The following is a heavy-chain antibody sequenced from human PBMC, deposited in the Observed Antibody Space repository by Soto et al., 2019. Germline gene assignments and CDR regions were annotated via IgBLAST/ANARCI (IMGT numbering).Heavy chain of an antibody. Sequence: QVQLVESGGGVVQPGRSLRLSCAASGFTFSSYGMHWVRQAPGKGLEWVAVISYDGSNKYYADSVKGRFTISRDNSKNTLYLQMNSLRAEDTAVYYCAKDSAHYCSGGSCYSGVDYWGQGTLVTVSS. CDR3: AKDSAHYCSGGSCYSGVDY. CDR2: ISYDGSNK. CDR1: GFTFSSYG. V-gene: IGHV3-30*18. D-gene: IGHD2-15*01. J-gene: IGHJ4*02.